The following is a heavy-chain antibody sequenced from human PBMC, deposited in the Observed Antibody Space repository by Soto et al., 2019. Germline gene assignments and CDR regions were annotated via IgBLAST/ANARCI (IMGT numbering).Heavy chain of an antibody. Sequence: GGSLRLSCAASGFTFSSYAMHWVRQAPGKGLEWVAVISYDGSNKYYADSVKGRFTISRDNSKNTLYLQMNSLRAEDTAVYYCASEPTSVYYYYYYMDVWGKGTTVTVS. CDR2: ISYDGSNK. V-gene: IGHV3-30-3*01. J-gene: IGHJ6*03. CDR1: GFTFSSYA. CDR3: ASEPTSVYYYYYYMDV.